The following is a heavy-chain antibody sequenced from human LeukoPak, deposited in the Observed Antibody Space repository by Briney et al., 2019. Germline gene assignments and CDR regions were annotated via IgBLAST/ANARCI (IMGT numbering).Heavy chain of an antibody. D-gene: IGHD3-16*02. J-gene: IGHJ4*02. CDR2: ISAYNGNT. Sequence: GASVKVSCKASGYTFTSYGISWVRQAPGQGLEWMGWISAYNGNTNYAQKLQGRVTMTTDTSTSTAYMELRSLRSDDTAVYYCAGSIGEYVWGSYRFDYWGQGTLVTVSS. V-gene: IGHV1-18*01. CDR3: AGSIGEYVWGSYRFDY. CDR1: GYTFTSYG.